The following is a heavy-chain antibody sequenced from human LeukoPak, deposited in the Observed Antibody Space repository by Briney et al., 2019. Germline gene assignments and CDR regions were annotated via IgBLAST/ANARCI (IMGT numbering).Heavy chain of an antibody. CDR2: IYYSGST. Sequence: SETLSLTCTVSGGSISSYYWSWIRQPPGKGLEWIGYIYYSGSTNYNPSLKSRVTISVDTSKNQFSLKLSSVTAADTAVYYCARSTYSSGRNWFDPWGQGTLVTVSS. J-gene: IGHJ5*02. V-gene: IGHV4-59*08. CDR1: GGSISSYY. CDR3: ARSTYSSGRNWFDP. D-gene: IGHD6-19*01.